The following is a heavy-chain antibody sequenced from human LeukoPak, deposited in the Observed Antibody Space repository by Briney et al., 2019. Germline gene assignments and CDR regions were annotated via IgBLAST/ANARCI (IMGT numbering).Heavy chain of an antibody. Sequence: PGGSLRLSCAASGFSFSVYWMHWVRQAPGKGPVWVSRIKTDGSITDYADSVKGRFTISRDNAKNSLYLQMNSLRAEDTAVYYCARDGPRLWFGELYFDYWGQGTLVTVSS. J-gene: IGHJ4*02. D-gene: IGHD3-10*01. CDR3: ARDGPRLWFGELYFDY. CDR1: GFSFSVYW. CDR2: IKTDGSIT. V-gene: IGHV3-74*01.